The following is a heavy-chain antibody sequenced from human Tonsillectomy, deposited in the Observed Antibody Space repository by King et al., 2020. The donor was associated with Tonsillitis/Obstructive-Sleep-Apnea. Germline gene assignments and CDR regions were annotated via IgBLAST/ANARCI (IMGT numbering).Heavy chain of an antibody. CDR2: INHSGST. CDR1: GGSFSGYY. V-gene: IGHV4-34*01. CDR3: VAYYYYYGMDV. Sequence: VQLQQWGAGLLKPSETLSLTCTVYGGSFSGYYWSWIRQPPGKGLEWIGEINHSGSTNYNPSLKSRVTISVDTSKNQFSLKLSSVTAADTAVYYCVAYYYYYGMDVWGQGTTVTVSX. J-gene: IGHJ6*01.